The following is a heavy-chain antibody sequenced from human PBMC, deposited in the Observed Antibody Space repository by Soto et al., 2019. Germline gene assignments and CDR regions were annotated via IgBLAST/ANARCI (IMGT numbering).Heavy chain of an antibody. CDR2: IYYNGST. J-gene: IGHJ5*01. CDR1: GGSISTYY. Sequence: SETLSITCTVSGGSISTYYWSWIRQPPGKGLEWIAYIYYNGSTNSNPSLKSRVTISLDTSKNQFSLKLTSVTAADTAVYYCTRGHWALDSWAQGTLVTVSS. CDR3: TRGHWALDS. D-gene: IGHD3-16*01. V-gene: IGHV4-59*01.